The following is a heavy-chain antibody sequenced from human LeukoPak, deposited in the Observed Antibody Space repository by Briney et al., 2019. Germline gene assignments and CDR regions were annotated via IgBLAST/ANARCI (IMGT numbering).Heavy chain of an antibody. J-gene: IGHJ4*02. CDR1: GFTFSSYS. CDR3: AKDRPVQLRYFDWLLPFDY. V-gene: IGHV3-21*04. Sequence: GGSLRLSCAASGFTFSSYSMNWVRQAPGKGLEWVSSISSTSDIYFADSVKGRFNISRGNFKNTLYLQMNSLRAEDTAVYYCAKDRPVQLRYFDWLLPFDYWGQGTLVTVSS. CDR2: ISSTSDI. D-gene: IGHD3-9*01.